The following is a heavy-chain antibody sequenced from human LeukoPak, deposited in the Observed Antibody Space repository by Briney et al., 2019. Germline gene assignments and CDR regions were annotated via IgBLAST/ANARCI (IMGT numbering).Heavy chain of an antibody. CDR3: ARVKYYDSSGYSK. V-gene: IGHV3-21*01. J-gene: IGHJ4*02. D-gene: IGHD3-22*01. CDR2: ISSSSSYI. CDR1: GFTFSSFA. Sequence: GGSLRLSCAASGFTFSSFAMHWVRQAPGKGLEWVSSISSSSSYIYYADSVKGRFTISRDNAKNSLFLQMNSLRAEDTAVYYCARVKYYDSSGYSKWGQGTLVTVSS.